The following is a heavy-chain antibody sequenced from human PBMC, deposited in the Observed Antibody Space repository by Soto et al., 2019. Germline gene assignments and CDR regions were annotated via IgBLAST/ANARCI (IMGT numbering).Heavy chain of an antibody. J-gene: IGHJ4*02. V-gene: IGHV4-31*03. Sequence: QVHLQESGPGLVKPSQTLSLACSVSGESITSICYYWTWVRQPPGKGLEWIGFVSYTGSTFYNSALRSRVTIARRPSHNQFFLDVKSVTVADTAMYFCTRGDYWGQGVLVTVSS. CDR2: VSYTGST. CDR1: GESITSICYY. CDR3: TRGDY.